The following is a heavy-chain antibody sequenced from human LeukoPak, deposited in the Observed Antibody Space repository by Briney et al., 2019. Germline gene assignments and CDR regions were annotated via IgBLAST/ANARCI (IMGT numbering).Heavy chain of an antibody. J-gene: IGHJ4*02. Sequence: ASVKVSCKASGYTVTSYYMHWVRQAPGQGLEWMGIINPSGGSTSYAQKFQGRVTMTRDTSTSTVYMELSSLRSEDTAVYYCARDVAVAGTLDYWGQGTLVTVSS. V-gene: IGHV1-46*01. CDR2: INPSGGST. D-gene: IGHD6-19*01. CDR1: GYTVTSYY. CDR3: ARDVAVAGTLDY.